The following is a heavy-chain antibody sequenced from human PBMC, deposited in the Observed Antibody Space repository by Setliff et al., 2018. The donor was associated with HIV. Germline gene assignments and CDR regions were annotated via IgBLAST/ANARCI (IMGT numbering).Heavy chain of an antibody. CDR3: ARAQMHRGVVAWSLYYFDY. CDR2: IYENDYT. Sequence: LSLTCIVPGGSMHNYYWNWVRQTPGKGLEWIGYIYENDYTHYTVSLRSRVTISMDTSKNQFSLTLRSVTAADRAIYYCARAQMHRGVVAWSLYYFDYWGQGALVTSPQ. V-gene: IGHV4-59*01. D-gene: IGHD3-10*01. CDR1: GGSMHNYY. J-gene: IGHJ4*02.